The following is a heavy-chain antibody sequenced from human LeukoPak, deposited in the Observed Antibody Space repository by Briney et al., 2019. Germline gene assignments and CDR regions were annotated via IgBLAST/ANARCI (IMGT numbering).Heavy chain of an antibody. CDR2: IYYSGST. CDR1: GGSISSYS. D-gene: IGHD6-19*01. J-gene: IGHJ4*02. Sequence: PSETLSLTCTVSGGSISSYSWSWIRQPPGKGLEWIGYIYYSGSTNYNPSLKSRVTISVDTSKNQFSLKLSSVTAADTAVYFCARVGYSSDWYYFDYWGQGTLVTVSS. CDR3: ARVGYSSDWYYFDY. V-gene: IGHV4-59*01.